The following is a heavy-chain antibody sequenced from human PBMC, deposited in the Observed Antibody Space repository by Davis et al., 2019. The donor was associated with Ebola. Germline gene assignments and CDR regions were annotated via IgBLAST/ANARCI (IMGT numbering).Heavy chain of an antibody. D-gene: IGHD1-26*01. Sequence: MPSETLSLTCTVSGGSISSYYWSWIRQPPGKGLEWMGYIYYSGSTNYNPSLTIRVTISVDTSKNQFSLKLSSVTAADTAGYYCARSLGSYYAFMDYWGQGTLVTVPS. CDR3: ARSLGSYYAFMDY. CDR1: GGSISSYY. J-gene: IGHJ4*02. V-gene: IGHV4-59*08. CDR2: IYYSGST.